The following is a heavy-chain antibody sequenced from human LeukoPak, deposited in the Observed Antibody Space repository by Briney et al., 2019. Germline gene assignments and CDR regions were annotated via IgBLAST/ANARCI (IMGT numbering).Heavy chain of an antibody. CDR1: GFTFSSYS. V-gene: IGHV3-21*06. Sequence: GGSLRLSCAASGFTFSSYSMNWVRQAPGKGLEWVSSISSSSGYIYYADSVKGRFTISRDNAKNSLYLQMNSLRAEDTAVYYCARVPSDYWGQGTLVAVSS. J-gene: IGHJ4*02. CDR2: ISSSSGYI. CDR3: ARVPSDY.